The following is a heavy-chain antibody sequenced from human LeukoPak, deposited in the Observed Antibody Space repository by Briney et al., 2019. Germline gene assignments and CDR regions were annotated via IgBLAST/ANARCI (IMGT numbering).Heavy chain of an antibody. D-gene: IGHD1-26*01. CDR1: GYTFTNYD. Sequence: ASVKVSCKASGYTFTNYDINWVRQAPGQGLEWMGWMNPNSGNTGYAQTVQGRVTLTRNTSISTAYMEVSSLRSEDTAVYYCARGQEQWEPASYWGQGTLVTVSS. J-gene: IGHJ4*02. V-gene: IGHV1-8*03. CDR3: ARGQEQWEPASY. CDR2: MNPNSGNT.